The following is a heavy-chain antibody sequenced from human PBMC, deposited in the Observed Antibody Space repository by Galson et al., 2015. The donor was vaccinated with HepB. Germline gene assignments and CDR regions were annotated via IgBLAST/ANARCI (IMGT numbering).Heavy chain of an antibody. CDR3: AREGYGSGSNGYYYGMDV. J-gene: IGHJ6*02. Sequence: PPGKGLDWIGSIYYSGSTYYNPSLKSRVTISVDTSKNQFSLKLTSVTAADTAVYYCAREGYGSGSNGYYYGMDVWGQGTTVTVSS. V-gene: IGHV4-39*07. CDR2: IYYSGST. D-gene: IGHD3-10*01.